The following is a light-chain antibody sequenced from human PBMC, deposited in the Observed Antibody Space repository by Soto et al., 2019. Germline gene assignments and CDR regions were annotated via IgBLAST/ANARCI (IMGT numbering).Light chain of an antibody. CDR2: NNN. J-gene: IGLJ3*02. Sequence: QSVLTQPPSTSGTPGQRVTISCSGSRSNIGNNAVSWYQQFPGTAPKLLIYNNNQRPSGVPDRFSGSKSGTSASLAISGLQSEGEADYYCATLDDSLNARGVFGGGTKLPVL. CDR1: RSNIGNNA. CDR3: ATLDDSLNARGV. V-gene: IGLV1-44*01.